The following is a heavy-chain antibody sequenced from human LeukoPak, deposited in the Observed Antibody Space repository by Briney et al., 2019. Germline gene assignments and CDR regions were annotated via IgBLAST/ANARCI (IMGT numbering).Heavy chain of an antibody. Sequence: SETLSLTCTVSGGSISSYYWSWIRQPPGKGLEWIGYIYYSGSTNYNPSLKSRVTISVDTSKNQFSLKLSSVTAADTAVYYCARGIQLWLRPPWCDPWGQGTLVTVSS. J-gene: IGHJ5*02. D-gene: IGHD5-18*01. CDR1: GGSISSYY. CDR3: ARGIQLWLRPPWCDP. CDR2: IYYSGST. V-gene: IGHV4-59*08.